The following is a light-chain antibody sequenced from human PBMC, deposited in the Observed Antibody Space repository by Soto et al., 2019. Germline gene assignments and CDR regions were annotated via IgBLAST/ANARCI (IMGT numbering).Light chain of an antibody. Sequence: QSVLTQAASVSGSPGQSITISCIGSISDVGNYNLVSWYQHKPSKAPRLIIYEVSKWPSGVSNRFSGSKSGNTASLTISGLQAEDEADYYCCSHVGDGIYVFGTG. V-gene: IGLV2-23*02. CDR1: ISDVGNYNL. CDR2: EVS. J-gene: IGLJ1*01. CDR3: CSHVGDGIYV.